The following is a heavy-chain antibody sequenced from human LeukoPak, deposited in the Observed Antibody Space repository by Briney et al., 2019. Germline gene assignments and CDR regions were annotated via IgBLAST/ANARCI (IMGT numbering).Heavy chain of an antibody. Sequence: GGSLRLSCEASRFTFSSYSLNWVRQAPGKGLEWVSSISTSSRYIYYADSVKGRFTISRDNAKNSLYLQMNSLRAEDTAVYYCARDYSPPHYFDSSGYFDSWGQGTLVTVSS. V-gene: IGHV3-21*06. D-gene: IGHD3-22*01. CDR1: RFTFSSYS. J-gene: IGHJ4*02. CDR2: ISTSSRYI. CDR3: ARDYSPPHYFDSSGYFDS.